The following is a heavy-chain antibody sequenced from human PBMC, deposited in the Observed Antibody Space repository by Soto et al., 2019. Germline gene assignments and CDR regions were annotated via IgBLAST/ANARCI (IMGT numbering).Heavy chain of an antibody. Sequence: QITLKESGPTLVKPTQTLTLTCTFSGFSLTTSGVGVGWIPQPPGKALEWLAVVHWNDDDHYSPSLKSRLTIIKDSSKNQVVLIMTNMDPVDTATYFCAHRVVNRGLGFWGQGTLVTVSS. V-gene: IGHV2-5*01. D-gene: IGHD2-21*01. CDR1: GFSLTTSGVG. CDR3: AHRVVNRGLGF. J-gene: IGHJ4*02. CDR2: VHWNDDD.